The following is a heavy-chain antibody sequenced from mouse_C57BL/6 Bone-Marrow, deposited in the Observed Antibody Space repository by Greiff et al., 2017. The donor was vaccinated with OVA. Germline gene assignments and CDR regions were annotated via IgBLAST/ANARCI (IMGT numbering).Heavy chain of an antibody. V-gene: IGHV5-12*01. D-gene: IGHD1-1*01. CDR3: ARRGTVVARYYAMDY. CDR1: GFTFSDYY. Sequence: EVKLMESGGGLVQPGGSLKLSCAASGFTFSDYYMYWVRQTPEKRLEWVAYISNGGGSTYYPDTVKGRFTISRDNAKNTLYLQMSRLKSEDTAMYYCARRGTVVARYYAMDYWGQGTSVTVSS. J-gene: IGHJ4*01. CDR2: ISNGGGST.